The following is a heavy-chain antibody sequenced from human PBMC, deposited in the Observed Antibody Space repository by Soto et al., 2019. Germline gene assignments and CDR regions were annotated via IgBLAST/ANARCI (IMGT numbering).Heavy chain of an antibody. CDR2: IYYSGST. D-gene: IGHD1-26*01. V-gene: IGHV4-39*07. Sequence: SEPQCVRCTVSGGTIGNSSYCWGWIRQPPGKGLEWIGSIYYSGSTYYNPSLKSRVTISVDTSKNQFSLKLSSVTAADTAVYYCARLWEDGWFDPWGQGTLVTVSS. J-gene: IGHJ5*02. CDR3: ARLWEDGWFDP. CDR1: GGTIGNSSYC.